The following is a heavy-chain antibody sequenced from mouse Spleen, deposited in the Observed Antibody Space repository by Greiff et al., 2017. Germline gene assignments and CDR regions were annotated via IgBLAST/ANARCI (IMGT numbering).Heavy chain of an antibody. Sequence: VKLQESGAELVRPGASVTLSCKASGYTFTDYEMHWVKQTPVHGLEWIGAIDPETGGTAYNQKFKGKAILTADKSSSTAYMELRSLTSEDSAVYYCTRSPTGGFDYWGQGTTLTVSS. CDR1: GYTFTDYE. J-gene: IGHJ2*01. V-gene: IGHV1-15*01. CDR3: TRSPTGGFDY. D-gene: IGHD2-10*01. CDR2: IDPETGGT.